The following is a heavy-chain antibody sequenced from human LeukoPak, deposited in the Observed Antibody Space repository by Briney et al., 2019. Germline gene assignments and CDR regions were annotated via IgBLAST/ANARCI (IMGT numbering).Heavy chain of an antibody. D-gene: IGHD3-10*01. Sequence: SETLSLTCTVSGGSISSYYWSWIRQPAGKGLEWIGRIYTSGSTNYNPSLKSRVTMSVDTSKNQFSLKLSSVTAADTAVYYCASYYYGSGSYFSIDAFDIWGQGTMVTVSS. CDR2: IYTSGST. CDR1: GGSISSYY. V-gene: IGHV4-4*07. CDR3: ASYYYGSGSYFSIDAFDI. J-gene: IGHJ3*02.